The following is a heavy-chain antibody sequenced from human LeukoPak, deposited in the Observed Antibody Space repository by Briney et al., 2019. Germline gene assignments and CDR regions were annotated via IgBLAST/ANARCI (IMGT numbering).Heavy chain of an antibody. J-gene: IGHJ4*02. D-gene: IGHD6-6*01. CDR2: ISSSGYVL. CDR3: AREGSSYAPSGPFYFDY. Sequence: GGSLRLSCAASGFTFSGCDMNWVRQARGGGFEGVSYISSSGYVLDCADSVQGRFTISRDNARNALYLQMNSLRAEDTAVYYCAREGSSYAPSGPFYFDYWGQGILVTVSS. V-gene: IGHV3-48*03. CDR1: GFTFSGCD.